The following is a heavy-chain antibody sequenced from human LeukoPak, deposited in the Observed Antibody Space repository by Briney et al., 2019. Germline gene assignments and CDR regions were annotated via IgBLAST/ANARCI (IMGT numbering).Heavy chain of an antibody. CDR3: ARHVTISGPYDASDI. D-gene: IGHD5-24*01. Sequence: ASVKVSCKASGYTFSDFYMYWVRQAPGQGLEWLGWINPDSGGTNYAQKFQDRVTLTRDTSINTVYMELRRLVSDDTAVYYCARHVTISGPYDASDIWGQGTMVTVSP. V-gene: IGHV1-2*02. CDR2: INPDSGGT. J-gene: IGHJ3*02. CDR1: GYTFSDFY.